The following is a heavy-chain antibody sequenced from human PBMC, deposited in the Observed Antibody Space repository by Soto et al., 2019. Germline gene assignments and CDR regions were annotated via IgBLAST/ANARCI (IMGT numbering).Heavy chain of an antibody. CDR3: TKASGDAPYYFYMDV. J-gene: IGHJ6*03. V-gene: IGHV3-9*01. Sequence: EVQLVESGGGLVQPGRSLRLSCEASGLTFDDYAMHWVRQAPGKGLEWVSGISWNADVIGYADSVKGRFTVSRDNAKNSLYLQMKSLRPEDAARYYRTKASGDAPYYFYMDVWGKGTTVSVSS. D-gene: IGHD2-21*02. CDR2: ISWNADVI. CDR1: GLTFDDYA.